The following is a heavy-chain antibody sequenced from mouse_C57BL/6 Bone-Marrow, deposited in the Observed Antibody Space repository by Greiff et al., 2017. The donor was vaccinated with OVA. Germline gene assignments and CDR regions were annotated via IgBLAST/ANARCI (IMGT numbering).Heavy chain of an antibody. D-gene: IGHD1-1*01. CDR3: ASPCEYYYGPWFAY. J-gene: IGHJ3*01. CDR2: IYPGSGST. V-gene: IGHV1-55*01. CDR1: GYTFTSYW. Sequence: QVQLKQPGAELVKPGASVKMSCKASGYTFTSYWITWVKQRPGQGLEWIGDIYPGSGSTNYNEKFKSKATLTVDTSSSTAYMQLSSLTSEDSAVYYCASPCEYYYGPWFAYWGQGTLVTVSA.